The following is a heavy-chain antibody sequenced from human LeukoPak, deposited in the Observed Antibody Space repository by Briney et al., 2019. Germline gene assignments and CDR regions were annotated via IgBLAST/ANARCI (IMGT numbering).Heavy chain of an antibody. CDR3: ARAGRIAAAV. CDR2: INHSGST. Sequence: MSSETLSLTCAVYGGSFSGYYWSWIRQPPGKGLEWIGEINHSGSTNYNPSLKSRVTISVDTSKNQFSLKLSSVTAADTAVYYCARAGRIAAAVWGQGTMVTVSS. J-gene: IGHJ3*01. V-gene: IGHV4-34*01. D-gene: IGHD6-13*01. CDR1: GGSFSGYY.